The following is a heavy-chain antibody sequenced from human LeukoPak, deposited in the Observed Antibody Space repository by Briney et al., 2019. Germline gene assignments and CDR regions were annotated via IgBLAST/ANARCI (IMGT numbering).Heavy chain of an antibody. CDR3: ARVGHSGYDIDY. V-gene: IGHV3-53*01. CDR2: IYSGGST. J-gene: IGHJ4*02. D-gene: IGHD5-12*01. Sequence: GGSLRLSCAASGFTVSSNYMSWVRQAPGKELEWVSVIYSGGSTYYADSVKGRFTISRDNSKNTLYLQMNSLRAEDTAVYYCARVGHSGYDIDYWGQGTLVTVSS. CDR1: GFTVSSNY.